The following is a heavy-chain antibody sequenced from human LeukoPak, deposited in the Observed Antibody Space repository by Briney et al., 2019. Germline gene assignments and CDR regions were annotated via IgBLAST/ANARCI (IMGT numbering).Heavy chain of an antibody. CDR1: GYSISSGYY. D-gene: IGHD3-22*01. J-gene: IGHJ6*03. V-gene: IGHV4-38-2*02. CDR2: IYHSGST. Sequence: SETLSLTCTVSGYSISSGYYWGWIRQPPGKGLEWIGSIYHSGSTYYNPSLKSRVTISVDTSKNQFSLQLSSVTAADTAVYYCARSSEGRYYYDSSGFSYYYYYMDVWGKGTTVTISS. CDR3: ARSSEGRYYYDSSGFSYYYYYMDV.